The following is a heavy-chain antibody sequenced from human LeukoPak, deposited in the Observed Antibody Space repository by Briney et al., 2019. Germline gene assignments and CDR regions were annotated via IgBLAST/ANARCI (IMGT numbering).Heavy chain of an antibody. D-gene: IGHD3-22*01. CDR2: IYYSGST. CDR3: ASPYGYSSPFDY. J-gene: IGHJ4*02. Sequence: SETLSLTCTVSGDSISSSGYSWGWIRQLPGKGLEWIGSIYYSGSTYYNPSLKSRVTISVDTSKNQFSLKLSSVTAADTAVYYCASPYGYSSPFDYWGQGTLVTVSS. CDR1: GDSISSSGYS. V-gene: IGHV4-39*01.